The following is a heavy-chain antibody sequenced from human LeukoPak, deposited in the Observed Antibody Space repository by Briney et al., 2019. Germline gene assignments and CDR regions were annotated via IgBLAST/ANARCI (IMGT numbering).Heavy chain of an antibody. CDR1: GFTFSSYS. CDR3: AKSPLFLDGWYIDY. CDR2: ISGSGGST. Sequence: GGSLRLSCAASGFTFSSYSMNWVRQAPGKGLEWVSAISGSGGSTYYADSVKGRFTISRDNSKNTLYLQMNSLRAEDTAVYYCAKSPLFLDGWYIDYWGQGTLVTVSS. V-gene: IGHV3-23*01. D-gene: IGHD6-19*01. J-gene: IGHJ4*02.